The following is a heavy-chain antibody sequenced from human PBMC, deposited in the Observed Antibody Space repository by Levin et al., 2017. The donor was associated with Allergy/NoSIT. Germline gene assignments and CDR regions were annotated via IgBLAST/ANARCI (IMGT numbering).Heavy chain of an antibody. J-gene: IGHJ4*02. Sequence: GESLKISCAASAFTFSDYYMTWIRQAPGKGLEWVSYISTSSTYTNYADSVKGRFTISRDDAKNSLYLEMSGLRVEDTAVYHCARAGGSGWSLDYWGQGTLVTVSS. V-gene: IGHV3-11*05. D-gene: IGHD6-19*01. CDR1: AFTFSDYY. CDR3: ARAGGSGWSLDY. CDR2: ISTSSTYT.